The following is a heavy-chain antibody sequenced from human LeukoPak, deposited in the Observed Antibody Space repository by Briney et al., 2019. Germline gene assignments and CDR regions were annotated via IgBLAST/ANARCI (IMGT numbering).Heavy chain of an antibody. V-gene: IGHV3-23*01. CDR1: GFTFSSYA. CDR2: LSGSGSTT. Sequence: GGSLILSCAASGFTFSSYAMSWVRQAPGKGLEWVSALSGSGSTTYYADSVKGRFTISRDNSKNTLYLQMNSLRAEDTAVYYCARGAARLTRDDAFDIWGQGTMVTVSS. J-gene: IGHJ3*02. D-gene: IGHD1-26*01. CDR3: ARGAARLTRDDAFDI.